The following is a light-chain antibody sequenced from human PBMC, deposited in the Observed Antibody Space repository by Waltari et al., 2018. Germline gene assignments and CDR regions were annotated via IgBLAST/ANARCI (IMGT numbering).Light chain of an antibody. J-gene: IGKJ1*01. Sequence: DIQITQSPSSLSASIGDRVNLACRASQSIGAYVNWYQQKAGPAPKLLIYAASKLHNGVPSRFSGGGSGADFALTINSLQPEDFAIYFCQQSHTVPWTFGQGTKVEIK. CDR1: QSIGAY. V-gene: IGKV1-39*01. CDR2: AAS. CDR3: QQSHTVPWT.